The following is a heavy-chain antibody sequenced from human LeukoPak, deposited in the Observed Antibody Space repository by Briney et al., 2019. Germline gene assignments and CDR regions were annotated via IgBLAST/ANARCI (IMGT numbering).Heavy chain of an antibody. CDR3: VFEFKGQAGTTAFDY. V-gene: IGHV3-9*01. Sequence: PGGSLRLSCAASGFTFDDYAIHWVRLAPGKGLEWVSGISWNGGNIDYADSVKGRITISRDNAKNSLYLQMSSLRAQDTALYYCVFEFKGQAGTTAFDYWGQGTLVTVSS. D-gene: IGHD1-7*01. CDR1: GFTFDDYA. J-gene: IGHJ4*02. CDR2: ISWNGGNI.